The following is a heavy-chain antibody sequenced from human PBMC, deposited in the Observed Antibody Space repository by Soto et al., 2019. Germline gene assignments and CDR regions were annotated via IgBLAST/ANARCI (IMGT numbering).Heavy chain of an antibody. CDR3: ARGGRLRFSGYYYYMDV. CDR1: GGSFSGYY. J-gene: IGHJ6*03. CDR2: INHSGST. Sequence: LVASETLSLTCAVYGGSFSGYYWSWIRQPPGKGLEWIGEINHSGSTDYNPSLKSRVTISVDTSKNQFSLKLSSVTAADTAVYYCARGGRLRFSGYYYYMDVWGKGTTVTVSS. V-gene: IGHV4-34*01. D-gene: IGHD3-3*01.